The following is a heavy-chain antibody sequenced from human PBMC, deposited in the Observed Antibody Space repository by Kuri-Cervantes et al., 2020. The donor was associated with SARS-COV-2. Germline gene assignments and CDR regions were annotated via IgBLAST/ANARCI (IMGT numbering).Heavy chain of an antibody. CDR3: ARVGLMITFGGVIVIPPDY. D-gene: IGHD3-16*02. V-gene: IGHV1-18*01. Sequence: ASVKVSCKASGYTFTSYGISWVRQAPGQGLEWMGWISAYNGNTSYAQKLQGRVTMTTDTSTSTAYMELRSLRSDDTAVDYWARVGLMITFGGVIVIPPDYWGQGTLVTVSS. CDR1: GYTFTSYG. CDR2: ISAYNGNT. J-gene: IGHJ4*02.